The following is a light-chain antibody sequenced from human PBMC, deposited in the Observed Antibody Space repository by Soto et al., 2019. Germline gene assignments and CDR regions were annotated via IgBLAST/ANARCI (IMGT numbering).Light chain of an antibody. J-gene: IGKJ5*01. CDR2: DAS. CDR3: HQRNK. CDR1: QSVANSA. V-gene: IGKV3-11*01. Sequence: EIVLTQSPATLSLSPGDRATLSCWASQSVANSALAWYQQKPGQPPRLLIHDASSRATGTPARFSGSGSGTDFTLTISSLEPEDFGVYFCHQRNKFGQGTRLEIK.